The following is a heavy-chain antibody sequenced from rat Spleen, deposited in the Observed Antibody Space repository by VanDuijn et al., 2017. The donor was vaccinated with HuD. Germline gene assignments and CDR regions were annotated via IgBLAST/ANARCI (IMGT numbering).Heavy chain of an antibody. CDR1: GFTFSSFA. D-gene: IGHD1-2*01. V-gene: IGHV5-25*01. CDR2: ITSGGSNT. CDR3: TTRPYYSSLNWFPY. J-gene: IGHJ3*01. Sequence: EVQLVESGGGLVQPGRSLQLSCAASGFTFSSFAMAWVRQAPKKGLEWVATITSGGSNTYYPDSVKGRFTISRDNAKSTLYLQMDSLRSEDTATYYCTTRPYYSSLNWFPYWGQGTLVTVSS.